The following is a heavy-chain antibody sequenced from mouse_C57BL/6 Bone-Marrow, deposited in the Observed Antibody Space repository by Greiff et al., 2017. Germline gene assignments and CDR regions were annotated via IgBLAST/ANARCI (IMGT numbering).Heavy chain of an antibody. J-gene: IGHJ3*01. CDR2: ISNLAYSI. Sequence: EVKVEESGGGLVQPGGSLKLSCAASGFTFSDYGMAWVRQAPRKGPEWVAFISNLAYSIYYADTVTGRFTISRENAKNTLYLEMSSLRSEDTAMYYCAKGDWCAYWGQGTLVTVSA. V-gene: IGHV5-15*04. CDR3: AKGDWCAY. CDR1: GFTFSDYG.